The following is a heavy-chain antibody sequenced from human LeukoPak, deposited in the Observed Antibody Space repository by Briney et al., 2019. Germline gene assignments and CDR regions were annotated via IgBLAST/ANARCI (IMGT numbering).Heavy chain of an antibody. CDR1: GFTVTSNN. J-gene: IGHJ3*02. V-gene: IGHV3-53*01. D-gene: IGHD6-19*01. Sequence: PGGSPTHSPAASGFTVTSNNMNWVRQAPGKGLEWVSVIYTGGNTYYADSVKGRFTISRDNSKNTLYLQMHSLRAEDTAVYYCASPRSGHSFDSCGHSTTVPVSS. CDR2: IYTGGNT. CDR3: ASPRSGHSFDS.